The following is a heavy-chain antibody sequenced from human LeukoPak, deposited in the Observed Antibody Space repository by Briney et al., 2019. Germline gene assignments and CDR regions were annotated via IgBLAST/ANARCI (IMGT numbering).Heavy chain of an antibody. V-gene: IGHV4-4*02. CDR2: IYHSGST. J-gene: IGHJ4*02. CDR3: ASFLQYCSGGSCYGAEYYFDY. Sequence: PSETLSLTCAVSGGSISSSNWWSWVRQPPGKGLGWIGEIYHSGSTNYNPSLKSRVTISVDKSKNQFSLKLSSVTAADTAVYYCASFLQYCSGGSCYGAEYYFDYWGQGTLVTVSS. D-gene: IGHD2-15*01. CDR1: GGSISSSNW.